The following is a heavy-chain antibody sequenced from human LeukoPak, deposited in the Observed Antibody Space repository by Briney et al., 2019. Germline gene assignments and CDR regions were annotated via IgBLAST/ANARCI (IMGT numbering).Heavy chain of an antibody. CDR3: ARVLRGSGGSCYFDY. Sequence: SQTLSLTCTVSGGSISSGGYYWSWIRQHPGKGLEWIGYIYYSGSTYYNPSLKSRVTISVDTSKNQLSLKLSSVTAADTAVYYCARVLRGSGGSCYFDYWGQGTLVTVSS. CDR2: IYYSGST. D-gene: IGHD2-15*01. V-gene: IGHV4-31*03. CDR1: GGSISSGGYY. J-gene: IGHJ4*02.